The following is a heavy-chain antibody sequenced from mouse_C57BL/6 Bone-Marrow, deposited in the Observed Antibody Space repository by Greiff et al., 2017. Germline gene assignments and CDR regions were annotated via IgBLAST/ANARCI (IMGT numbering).Heavy chain of an antibody. CDR2: FHPYNDDT. V-gene: IGHV1-47*01. D-gene: IGHD1-1*01. J-gene: IGHJ2*01. CDR1: GYTFTTYP. CDR3: ARSSNSVAYYFDY. Sequence: QVQLQQSGAELVKPGASVKMSCKASGYTFTTYPIEWMKQNPGKSLEWIGNFHPYNDDTKYNEKFKGKATLTAEKSSSPAYLELSRFTSYDYAVYYYARSSNSVAYYFDYWGQGTTLTVSS.